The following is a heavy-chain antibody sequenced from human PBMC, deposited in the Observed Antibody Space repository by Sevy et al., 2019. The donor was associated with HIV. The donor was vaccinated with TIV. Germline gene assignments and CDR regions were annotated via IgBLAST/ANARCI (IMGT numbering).Heavy chain of an antibody. J-gene: IGHJ3*02. D-gene: IGHD6-13*01. V-gene: IGHV3-33*01. CDR1: GFTFSSYG. Sequence: GGSLRLSCAASGFTFSSYGMHWVRQAPGKGLEWVAVIWYNGSNKYYVDSVKGRFIISRDNSKNTMYLQMNSLRAEDTPMYYCARDRGSWYESGVIDIWGQGTMVTVSS. CDR3: ARDRGSWYESGVIDI. CDR2: IWYNGSNK.